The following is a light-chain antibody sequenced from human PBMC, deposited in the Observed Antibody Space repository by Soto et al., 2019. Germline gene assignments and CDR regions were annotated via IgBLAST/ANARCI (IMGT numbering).Light chain of an antibody. V-gene: IGLV1-44*01. CDR3: AAWDDSLNGPV. J-gene: IGLJ2*01. CDR2: SNN. Sequence: QSVLTQPPSASGTPGQRVTISCSGTSSNIGSNTVIWYQQLPRTAPKVLIYSNNQRPSGVADRFSGSNSGTSASLAISGLQSEDEADYYCAAWDDSLNGPVFGGGTKVTVL. CDR1: SSNIGSNT.